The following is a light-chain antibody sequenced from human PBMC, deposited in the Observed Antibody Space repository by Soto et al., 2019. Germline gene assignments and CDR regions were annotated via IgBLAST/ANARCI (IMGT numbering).Light chain of an antibody. J-gene: IGKJ3*01. CDR3: QQYDNLPPIFT. CDR1: QDISNY. V-gene: IGKV1-33*01. CDR2: DAS. Sequence: DIQMTQSPSSLSASVGDRVTITCQASQDISNYLNWYQQKPGKAPKLLIYDASNLETGVPSRFTGSGSETDFTFNISSLQPEDIATYYCQQYDNLPPIFTFGPGPKVDIK.